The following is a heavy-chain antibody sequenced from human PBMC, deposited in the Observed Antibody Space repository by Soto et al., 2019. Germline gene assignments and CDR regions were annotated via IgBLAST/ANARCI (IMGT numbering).Heavy chain of an antibody. D-gene: IGHD2-21*02. CDR1: GFTFSSYA. V-gene: IGHV3-23*01. CDR3: AKDPHIVVVTEYSDY. Sequence: GGSVRLSCAASGFTFSSYAMSWVRQAPGKGLEWVSAISGSGGSTYYADSVKGRFTISRDNSKNTLYLQMNSLRAEDTAVYYCAKDPHIVVVTEYSDYPGQGPPVTVSS. CDR2: ISGSGGST. J-gene: IGHJ4*02.